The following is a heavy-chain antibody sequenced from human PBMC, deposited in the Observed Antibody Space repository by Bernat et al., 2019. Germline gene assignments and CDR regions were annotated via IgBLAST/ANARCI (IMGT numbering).Heavy chain of an antibody. D-gene: IGHD2-2*01. CDR2: ISAYNGNT. CDR1: GYTFTSYG. J-gene: IGHJ6*03. CDR3: ARVSIGYCSSTSCSRSPYYYYMDV. Sequence: QVQLVQSGAEVKKPGASVKVSCKASGYTFTSYGISWVRQAPGQGLEWMGWISAYNGNTNYAQKLQGRVTMTTDTSTSTAYMELRSLRSDDTAVYYCARVSIGYCSSTSCSRSPYYYYMDVWGKGTTVTVSS. V-gene: IGHV1-18*04.